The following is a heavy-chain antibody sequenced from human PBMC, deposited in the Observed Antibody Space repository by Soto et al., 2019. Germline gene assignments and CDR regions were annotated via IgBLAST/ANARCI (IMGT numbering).Heavy chain of an antibody. V-gene: IGHV4-34*01. Sequence: SETLSLTCAVYGGSFSGYYWSWIRQPPGKGLEWIGEINHSGSTNYNPSLKSRVTISVDTSKNQFSLKLSSVTAAETAVYYCARGRSKSGFGEFNGFNWSDPWGQGTLVIVSS. CDR3: ARGRSKSGFGEFNGFNWSDP. CDR1: GGSFSGYY. CDR2: INHSGST. D-gene: IGHD3-10*01. J-gene: IGHJ5*02.